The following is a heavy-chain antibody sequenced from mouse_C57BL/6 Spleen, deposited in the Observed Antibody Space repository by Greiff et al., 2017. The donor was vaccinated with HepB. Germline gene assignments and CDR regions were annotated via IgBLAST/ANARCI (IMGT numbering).Heavy chain of an antibody. CDR3: ARYPPTAQATGY. Sequence: VQLRQPGAELVKPGASVKMSCKASGYTFTSYWITWVKQRPGQGLEWIGDIYPGSGSTNYNEKFKSKATLTVDTSSSTAYMQLSSLTSEDSAVYYCARYPPTAQATGYWGQGTTLTVSS. CDR2: IYPGSGST. V-gene: IGHV1-55*01. CDR1: GYTFTSYW. J-gene: IGHJ2*01. D-gene: IGHD3-2*02.